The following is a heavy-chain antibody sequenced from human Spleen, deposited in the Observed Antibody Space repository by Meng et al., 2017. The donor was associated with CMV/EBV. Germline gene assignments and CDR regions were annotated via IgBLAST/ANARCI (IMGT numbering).Heavy chain of an antibody. V-gene: IGHV4-59*12. D-gene: IGHD6-13*01. J-gene: IGHJ4*02. CDR3: ARDSTSPLDF. Sequence: SETLSLTCTVSGGSISSYYWSWIRQPPGKGLEWIGYIYYSGSTNYNPSLKSRLTISVDTSKNQFSLNLTSVTAADTAVYYCARDSTSPLDFWGQGTLVTVSS. CDR1: GGSISSYY. CDR2: IYYSGST.